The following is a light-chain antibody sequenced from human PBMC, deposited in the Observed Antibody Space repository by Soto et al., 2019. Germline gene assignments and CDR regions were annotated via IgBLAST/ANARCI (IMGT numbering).Light chain of an antibody. V-gene: IGLV2-18*02. CDR3: CSYGGRSTYV. CDR2: DVN. Sequence: QSALTQPPSVSGSPGQSVTISCTGTTSDIDNYDSVSWYQQAPGTAPKLIIYDVNNRPSGAPDRFSGSTSGNTASLTISRLQADDEADYYCCSYGGRSTYVFGTGTKLTVL. CDR1: TSDIDNYDS. J-gene: IGLJ1*01.